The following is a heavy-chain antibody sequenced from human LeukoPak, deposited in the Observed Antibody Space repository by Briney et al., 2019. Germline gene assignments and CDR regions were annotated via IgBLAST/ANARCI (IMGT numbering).Heavy chain of an antibody. CDR1: GYRFSIQW. CDR3: ARMRVGPTRDLGDSWDAFDI. Sequence: GESLKISCRGSGYRFSIQWIGWVRQMPGKGLEWMGMIYPGDSDMKYSPSFEGQVTLSVDKSISNAYLQWSSLKASDTAMYFCARMRVGPTRDLGDSWDAFDIWGQGTMVTVSS. D-gene: IGHD1-26*01. CDR2: IYPGDSDM. V-gene: IGHV5-51*01. J-gene: IGHJ3*02.